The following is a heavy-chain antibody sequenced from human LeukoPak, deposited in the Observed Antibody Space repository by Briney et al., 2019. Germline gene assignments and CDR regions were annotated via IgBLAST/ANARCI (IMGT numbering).Heavy chain of an antibody. D-gene: IGHD3-22*01. J-gene: IGHJ4*02. CDR2: INHSGST. Sequence: PSETLSLTYAVYGGSFSGYYWSWIRQPPGKGLEWIGEINHSGSTNYNPSLKSRVTISVDTSKNQFSLKLSSATAADTAVYYCAREGSSGYYFDYWGQGTLVTVSS. CDR3: AREGSSGYYFDY. V-gene: IGHV4-34*01. CDR1: GGSFSGYY.